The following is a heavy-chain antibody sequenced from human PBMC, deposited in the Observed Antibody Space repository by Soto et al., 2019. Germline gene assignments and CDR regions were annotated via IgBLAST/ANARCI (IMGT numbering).Heavy chain of an antibody. Sequence: SETLSLTCTVSGGSISSSSYYWGWIRQPPGKGLEWIGSIYYSGSTYYNPSLKSRVTISVDTSKNQFSLKLSSVTAADTAVYYCARRPSKMNYVWGSYRTAHFDYWGQGTLVTVSS. J-gene: IGHJ4*02. CDR2: IYYSGST. CDR1: GGSISSSSYY. D-gene: IGHD3-16*02. V-gene: IGHV4-39*01. CDR3: ARRPSKMNYVWGSYRTAHFDY.